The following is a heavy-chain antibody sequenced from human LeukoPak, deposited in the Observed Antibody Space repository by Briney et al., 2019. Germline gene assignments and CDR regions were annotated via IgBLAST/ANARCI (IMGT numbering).Heavy chain of an antibody. J-gene: IGHJ5*02. CDR1: GFTFGDYA. CDR3: TRAGWPRVDIVATS. Sequence: PGGSLRLSCTASGFTFGDYAMSWVRQAPGKGLEWVGFIRSKAYGGTTEYAASVKGRFTISRDDSKSIAYLQMNSLKTEDTAVYYCTRAGWPRVDIVATSWGQGTLVTVSS. V-gene: IGHV3-49*04. CDR2: IRSKAYGGTT. D-gene: IGHD5-12*01.